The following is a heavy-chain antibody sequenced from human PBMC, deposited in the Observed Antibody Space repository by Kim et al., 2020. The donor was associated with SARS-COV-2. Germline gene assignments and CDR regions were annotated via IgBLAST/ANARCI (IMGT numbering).Heavy chain of an antibody. Sequence: ASVKVSCKASGYTFTSYGISWVRQAPGQGLEWMGWISAYNGNTNYAQKLQGRVTMTTDTSTSTAYMELRSLRSDDTAVYYCARAGGWEGDYVWGSYLDYWGQGTLVTVSS. CDR1: GYTFTSYG. J-gene: IGHJ4*02. CDR2: ISAYNGNT. CDR3: ARAGGWEGDYVWGSYLDY. D-gene: IGHD3-16*02. V-gene: IGHV1-18*01.